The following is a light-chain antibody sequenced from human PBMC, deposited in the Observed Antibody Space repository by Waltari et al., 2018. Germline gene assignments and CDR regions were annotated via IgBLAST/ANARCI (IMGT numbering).Light chain of an antibody. CDR2: LGS. CDR3: MQGLQTPLA. J-gene: IGKJ2*01. CDR1: QSLLHSNGYNY. Sequence: DIVMTQSPLSLPGTPGEPASISCRSSQSLLHSNGYNYLDWYLQKPGQSPQLLVYLGSNPAAGVLDEFSGSGSGADFTLTISRVEAEDVGIYYWMQGLQTPLAFGQGTWLDIK. V-gene: IGKV2-28*01.